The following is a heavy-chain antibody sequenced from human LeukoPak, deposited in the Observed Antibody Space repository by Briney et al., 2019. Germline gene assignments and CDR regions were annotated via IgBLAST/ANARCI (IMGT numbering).Heavy chain of an antibody. V-gene: IGHV4-34*01. CDR1: GGSFNGYY. Sequence: SDTVSLTCAVYGGSFNGYYWSWIRQPPGKGLEWIGEINHSGSTNYNPSLKSRVSISVDTSKNQFSLKVSSVTAADTAVYYCARGLRRGSGKKAYYYYGMDVWGKGTTVTVSS. D-gene: IGHD3-10*01. CDR2: INHSGST. CDR3: ARGLRRGSGKKAYYYYGMDV. J-gene: IGHJ6*04.